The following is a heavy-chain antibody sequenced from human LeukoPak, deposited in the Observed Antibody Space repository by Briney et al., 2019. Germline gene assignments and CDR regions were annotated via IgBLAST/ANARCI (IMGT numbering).Heavy chain of an antibody. D-gene: IGHD5-24*01. J-gene: IGHJ4*02. CDR1: GYTFTSYG. CDR2: IIPIFGTA. CDR3: ARDEMATIPLGY. V-gene: IGHV1-69*05. Sequence: GASVKVSCKASGYTFTSYGISWVRQAPGQGLEWMGRIIPIFGTANYAQKFQGRVTITTDESTSTAYMELSSLRSEDTTVYYCARDEMATIPLGYWGQGTLVTVSS.